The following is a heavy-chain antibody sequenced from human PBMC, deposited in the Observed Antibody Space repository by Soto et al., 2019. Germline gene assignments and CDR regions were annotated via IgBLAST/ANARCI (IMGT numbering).Heavy chain of an antibody. CDR1: GGSISSSSYY. J-gene: IGHJ4*02. CDR2: IYYSGST. V-gene: IGHV4-39*01. D-gene: IGHD6-19*01. Sequence: QLQLQESGPGLVKPSETLSLTCTVSGGSISSSSYYWGWIRQPPGKGLEWIGSIYYSGSTYYNPSRKSRVTISVDTSKNQFSLKLSAVTAADTAVYYCARHGDSSGWYSSVYWGQGTLVTVSS. CDR3: ARHGDSSGWYSSVY.